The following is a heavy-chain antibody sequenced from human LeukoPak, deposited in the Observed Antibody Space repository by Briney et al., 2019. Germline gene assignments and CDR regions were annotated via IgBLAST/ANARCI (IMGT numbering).Heavy chain of an antibody. CDR1: GGSISNYY. Sequence: SETLSLTCTASGGSISNYYLSWIRQPPGKGLEWMGYIYYSGSTSYNPSLKSRVTISVDTSKNQFSLKLNSVTAADTAVYYCAGEHILTSYYIYYFYYWGQGTLVTVSS. CDR3: AGEHILTSYYIYYFYY. CDR2: IYYSGST. J-gene: IGHJ4*02. D-gene: IGHD3-9*01. V-gene: IGHV4-59*01.